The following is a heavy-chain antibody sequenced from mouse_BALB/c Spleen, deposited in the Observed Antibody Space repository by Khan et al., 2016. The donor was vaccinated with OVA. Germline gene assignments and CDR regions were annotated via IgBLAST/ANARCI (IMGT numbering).Heavy chain of an antibody. CDR3: ARGGDCDEAWFAY. Sequence: QVQLQQSGAELVRPGASVKLSCKTSGYIFTSYWIHWVKQRSGQGLEWIARIYPGTGSIYYNEKFKGKATLTADKSSSTAFMQLSNLTSGDSAVCVCARGGDCDEAWFAYWGQGTLVTVSA. V-gene: IGHV1S132*01. J-gene: IGHJ3*01. CDR2: IYPGTGSI. CDR1: GYIFTSYW.